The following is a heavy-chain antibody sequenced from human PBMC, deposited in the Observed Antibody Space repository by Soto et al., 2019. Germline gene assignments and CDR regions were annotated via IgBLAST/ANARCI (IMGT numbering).Heavy chain of an antibody. V-gene: IGHV4-59*01. CDR2: IYYSGST. D-gene: IGHD6-13*01. J-gene: IGHJ6*02. CDR1: GGSIRKYY. CDR3: ARDGQQLGAYYYGMDV. Sequence: SETLSLTCTVSGGSIRKYYWSWIRQPPGKGLEWIGYIYYSGSTNYNPSLKSRVTISVDTSKNQFSLKLSSVTAADTAVYYCARDGQQLGAYYYGMDVWGQGTTVTVSS.